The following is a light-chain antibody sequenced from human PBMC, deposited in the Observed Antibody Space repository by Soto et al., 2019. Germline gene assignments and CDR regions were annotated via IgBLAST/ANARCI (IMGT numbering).Light chain of an antibody. J-gene: IGKJ1*01. CDR2: AAS. CDR1: QGISSY. V-gene: IGKV1-8*01. CDR3: QQYNRYAVT. Sequence: AIRMTQSPSSLSASTGDRVTITCRASQGISSYLAWYQQKPGKAPKLLIYAASTLQSGVPSRFSGSGSGTVFTLTISCLQSEDFATYYCQQYNRYAVTFGQGTKVEIK.